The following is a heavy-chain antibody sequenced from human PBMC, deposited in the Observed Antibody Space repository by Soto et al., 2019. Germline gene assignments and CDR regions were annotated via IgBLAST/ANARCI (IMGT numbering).Heavy chain of an antibody. CDR2: ISYDGSNK. D-gene: IGHD6-19*01. J-gene: IGHJ4*02. CDR1: GFTFSSYG. Sequence: LRLSCAASGFTFSSYGMHWVRQAPGKGLEWVAVISYDGSNKYYADSVKGRFTISRDNSKNTLYLQMNSLRAEDTAVYYCAKSIGAVAGTLDYWGQGTLVTVSS. V-gene: IGHV3-30*18. CDR3: AKSIGAVAGTLDY.